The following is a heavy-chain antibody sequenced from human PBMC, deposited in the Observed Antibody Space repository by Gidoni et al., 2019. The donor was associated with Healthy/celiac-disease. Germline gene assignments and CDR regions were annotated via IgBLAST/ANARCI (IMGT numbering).Heavy chain of an antibody. CDR3: TRWRWPDDYEDAFDI. J-gene: IGHJ3*02. CDR1: GFTFGDYA. Sequence: EVQLVESGGGLVQPGRSLRLSCTASGFTFGDYAMSWVRQAPGKGLEWVGFIRSKAYGGTTEYAASVKGRFTISRDDSKSIAYLQMNSLKTEDTAVYYCTRWRWPDDYEDAFDIWGQGTMVTVSS. CDR2: IRSKAYGGTT. D-gene: IGHD4-17*01. V-gene: IGHV3-49*04.